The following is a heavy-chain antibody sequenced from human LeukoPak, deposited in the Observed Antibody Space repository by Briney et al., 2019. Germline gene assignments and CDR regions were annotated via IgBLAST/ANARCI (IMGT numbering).Heavy chain of an antibody. D-gene: IGHD6-13*01. J-gene: IGHJ5*02. CDR3: AKAQYNSNWFVFDP. Sequence: GGSLRLSCAASGFTFSSYAMNWVRQAPGKGLEWVSLISGSGGSTYYADSVKGRFTISRDNSKNTLYVQMNSLRAEDTAVYYCAKAQYNSNWFVFDPWGQGTLVTVSS. V-gene: IGHV3-23*01. CDR2: ISGSGGST. CDR1: GFTFSSYA.